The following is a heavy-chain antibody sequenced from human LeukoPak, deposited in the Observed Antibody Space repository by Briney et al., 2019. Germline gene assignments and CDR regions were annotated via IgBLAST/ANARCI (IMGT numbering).Heavy chain of an antibody. Sequence: GASVKVSCKASGYTFTDYYMHWVRQAPGQGLEWMGWINPNSGGTNYAQKFQGRVTMTRDTSIGTAYMELSRLRSDDTAVYYCAREPPTLTMVRESLDYWGQGTLVTVSS. CDR2: INPNSGGT. CDR3: AREPPTLTMVRESLDY. D-gene: IGHD3-10*01. J-gene: IGHJ4*02. V-gene: IGHV1-2*02. CDR1: GYTFTDYY.